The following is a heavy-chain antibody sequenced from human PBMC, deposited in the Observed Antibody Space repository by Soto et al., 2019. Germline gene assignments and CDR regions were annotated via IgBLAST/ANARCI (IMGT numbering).Heavy chain of an antibody. CDR3: ARAVTWVLDV. V-gene: IGHV3-48*02. CDR2: ISRSSTGI. J-gene: IGHJ6*02. Sequence: EVQLVESGGCLVQPGGSLRLSCAASGFTFSLYSMSWVRQAPGKGLEGVSYISRSSTGIHYADSVKGRITISRDDATNSMHLQMNSLRDGDTAVYYCARAVTWVLDVWGQGTTVSISS. D-gene: IGHD2-8*01. CDR1: GFTFSLYS.